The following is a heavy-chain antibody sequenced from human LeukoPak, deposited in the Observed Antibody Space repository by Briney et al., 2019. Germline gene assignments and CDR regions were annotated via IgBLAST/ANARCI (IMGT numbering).Heavy chain of an antibody. Sequence: ASVKVSCKASGGTFSSYAISWVRQAPGQGLEWMGRIIPILGIANYAQKFQGRVTITADKSTSTAYMELSSLRSEDTAVYYCARDVMQIENYGMDVWGQGTTVTVSS. V-gene: IGHV1-69*04. CDR2: IIPILGIA. J-gene: IGHJ6*02. CDR3: ARDVMQIENYGMDV. D-gene: IGHD3-16*01. CDR1: GGTFSSYA.